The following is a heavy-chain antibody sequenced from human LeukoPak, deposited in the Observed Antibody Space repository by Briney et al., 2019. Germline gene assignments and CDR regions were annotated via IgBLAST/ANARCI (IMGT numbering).Heavy chain of an antibody. J-gene: IGHJ4*02. Sequence: PGGSLRLSCAASGFTFSSYAMSWVRQAPGKGLEWVSAISGSGGSTYYADSVKGRFTISRDNSKNTLYLQMNSLRAEDTAVYYCSKDSSYFDYTKSFDYWGQGTLVTVSS. V-gene: IGHV3-23*01. D-gene: IGHD4-11*01. CDR1: GFTFSSYA. CDR2: ISGSGGST. CDR3: SKDSSYFDYTKSFDY.